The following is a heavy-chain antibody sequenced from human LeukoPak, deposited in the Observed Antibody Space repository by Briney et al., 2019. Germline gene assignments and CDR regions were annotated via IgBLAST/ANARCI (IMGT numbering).Heavy chain of an antibody. D-gene: IGHD2-2*01. CDR1: GYTFTGYY. Sequence: ASVKVSCKASGYTFTGYYMHWVRQAPGQGLEWMGWINPNSGGTNYAQKFQGRVTMTRDTPISTAYMELSRLRSDDTAVYYCARNRSRIVVVPDYYYYYMDVWGKGTTVTVSS. CDR3: ARNRSRIVVVPDYYYYYMDV. V-gene: IGHV1-2*02. J-gene: IGHJ6*03. CDR2: INPNSGGT.